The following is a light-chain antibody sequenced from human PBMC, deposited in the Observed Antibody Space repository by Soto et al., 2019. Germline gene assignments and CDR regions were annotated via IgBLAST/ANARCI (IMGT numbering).Light chain of an antibody. V-gene: IGKV3-20*01. CDR1: QSVSSSY. J-gene: IGKJ3*01. CDR3: QQYGSSHT. Sequence: EIVLTQSPGTLSLSPGERATLSCRASQSVSSSYLAWYQQKPGQAPGLLIYGASSRATGIPDRFSGSGSGTDLTLTISRLEPEDFAVYYCQQYGSSHTFGPGTKVDIK. CDR2: GAS.